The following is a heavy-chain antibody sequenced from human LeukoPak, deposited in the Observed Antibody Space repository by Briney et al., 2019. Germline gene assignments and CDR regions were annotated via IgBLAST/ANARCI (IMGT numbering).Heavy chain of an antibody. V-gene: IGHV1-18*01. D-gene: IGHD2-8*01. Sequence: ASVKVSCKTSGYTFTIYGVTWVRQAPGQGLEWMGWINPSTVDTSFAQRFRDRVTMTTDTSTTTAYMEVRSLRSDDTAVYYCVREKNGWFDPWGQGTLVTVSS. CDR2: INPSTVDT. CDR1: GYTFTIYG. J-gene: IGHJ5*02. CDR3: VREKNGWFDP.